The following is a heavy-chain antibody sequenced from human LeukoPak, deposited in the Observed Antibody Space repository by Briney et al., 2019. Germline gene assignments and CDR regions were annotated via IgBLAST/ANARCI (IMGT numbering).Heavy chain of an antibody. CDR2: IKQDGSEK. Sequence: GGSLRLSCAASGFTFSSYSMNWVRQAPGKGLEWVANIKQDGSEKYYVDSAKGRFTISRNNAKNSLYLQMNSLRAEDTAVYYCAREVTMIVVVINDAFDIWGQGTMVTVSS. CDR3: AREVTMIVVVINDAFDI. D-gene: IGHD3-22*01. J-gene: IGHJ3*02. CDR1: GFTFSSYS. V-gene: IGHV3-7*01.